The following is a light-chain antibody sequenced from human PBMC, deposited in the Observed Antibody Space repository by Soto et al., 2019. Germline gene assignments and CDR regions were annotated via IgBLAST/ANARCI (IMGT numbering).Light chain of an antibody. J-gene: IGKJ4*01. CDR2: GAS. CDR1: QSISTK. Sequence: IVMTQSPATLSVSPGGRATLSCRASQSISTKLAWYQQKPGQAPRLLIYGASTRAPVIPVRFSGSGSGTEFTLSITSLQYEDFAVYFCQQYNNWPLTFGGGTKVETK. V-gene: IGKV3-15*01. CDR3: QQYNNWPLT.